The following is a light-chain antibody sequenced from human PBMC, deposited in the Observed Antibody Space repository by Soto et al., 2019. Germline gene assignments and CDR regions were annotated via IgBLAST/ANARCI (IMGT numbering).Light chain of an antibody. V-gene: IGLV3-25*03. CDR3: QSADSSGTYHVV. CDR1: ALPKQY. Sequence: SYELTQPPSVSVSPGQTARITCSGDALPKQYAYWYQQKPGQAPVLVIYKDSERPSGIPERFSGSSSGTTVTFTISGVQAEDEADYYCQSADSSGTYHVVFGGGTKVTVL. CDR2: KDS. J-gene: IGLJ2*01.